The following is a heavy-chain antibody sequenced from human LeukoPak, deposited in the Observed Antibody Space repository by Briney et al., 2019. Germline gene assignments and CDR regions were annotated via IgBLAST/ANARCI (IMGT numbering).Heavy chain of an antibody. CDR2: IYYSGST. CDR1: GGSISSYY. Sequence: PSETLSLTCTVSGGSISSYYWSWIRQPPGKGLEWIGYIYYSGSTNYNPSLKSRVTISVDTSKNQSSLKLSSVTAADTAVYYCARATSGYSYGYWFDPWGQGTLVTVSS. J-gene: IGHJ5*02. V-gene: IGHV4-59*01. CDR3: ARATSGYSYGYWFDP. D-gene: IGHD5-18*01.